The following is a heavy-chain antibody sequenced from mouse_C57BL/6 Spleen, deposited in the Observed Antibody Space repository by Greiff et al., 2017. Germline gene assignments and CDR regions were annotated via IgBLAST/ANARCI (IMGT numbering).Heavy chain of an antibody. V-gene: IGHV1-50*01. CDR3: ARFYYGSAY. Sequence: QVQLQQPGAELVKPGASVKLFCKASGYTFTSYWMQWVKQRPGQGLEWIGEIDPSDSYTNYNQKFKGKATLTVDTSSSTAYMQLSSLTSEDSAVYYCARFYYGSAYWGQGTLVTVSA. D-gene: IGHD1-1*01. CDR2: IDPSDSYT. J-gene: IGHJ3*01. CDR1: GYTFTSYW.